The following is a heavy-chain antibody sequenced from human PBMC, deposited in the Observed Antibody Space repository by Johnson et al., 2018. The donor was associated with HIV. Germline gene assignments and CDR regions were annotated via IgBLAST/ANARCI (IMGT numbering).Heavy chain of an antibody. V-gene: IGHV3-23*04. CDR2: ISGSGGNT. D-gene: IGHD3-9*01. CDR1: GFTFSNYA. J-gene: IGHJ3*02. Sequence: VQLVESGGALVQPGGSLRLSCAASGFTFSNYAMSWVRQAPGKGLEWVSAISGSGGNTYYADSVKGQFTISRDNSKNTLYLQMNSLRAEDTAVYYWEKDVVLRYFDWLSPASSDAFDIWGQVTMVTVSS. CDR3: EKDVVLRYFDWLSPASSDAFDI.